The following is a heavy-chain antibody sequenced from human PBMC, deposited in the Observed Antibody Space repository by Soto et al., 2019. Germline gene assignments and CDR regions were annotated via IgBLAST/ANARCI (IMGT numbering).Heavy chain of an antibody. CDR2: IYYSGST. V-gene: IGHV4-31*02. D-gene: IGHD1-26*01. J-gene: IGHJ6*03. CDR3: ARVRAPYYYSYMDV. Sequence: SETLSLTCTVSGGSISSGGYYWSWIRQHPGKGLEWIGYIYYSGSTYYNPSLKSRVTISVDTSKNQFSLKLSSVTAADTAVYYCARVRAPYYYSYMDVWGKGTTVTVSS. CDR1: GGSISSGGYY.